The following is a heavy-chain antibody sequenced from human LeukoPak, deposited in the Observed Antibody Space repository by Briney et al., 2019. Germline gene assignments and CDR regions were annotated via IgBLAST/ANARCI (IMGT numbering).Heavy chain of an antibody. CDR3: AGGGRYFDWLEFDY. D-gene: IGHD3-9*01. V-gene: IGHV4-34*01. Sequence: SETLSLTCTVSGGSISSYYWSWIRQPPGKGLEWIGEINHSGSTYYNPSLKSRVTISVDTSKNQFSLKLSSVTAADTAVYYCAGGGRYFDWLEFDYWGQGTLVTVSS. J-gene: IGHJ4*02. CDR2: INHSGST. CDR1: GGSISSYY.